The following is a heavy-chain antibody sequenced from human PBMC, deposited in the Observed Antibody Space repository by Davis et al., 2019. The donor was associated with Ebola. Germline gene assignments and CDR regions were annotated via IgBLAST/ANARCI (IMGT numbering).Heavy chain of an antibody. CDR1: GYILTDYA. V-gene: IGHV1-3*01. D-gene: IGHD2-2*01. CDR2: INAANGKT. Sequence: ASVKVSCKASGYILTDYALLWVRQAPGQRLEWMGWINAANGKTKYSQNFQGRVSITSDTSANTAYMELSNLKSEDTSVYYCARASRTWSPDYWGQGTLVTVSS. CDR3: ARASRTWSPDY. J-gene: IGHJ4*02.